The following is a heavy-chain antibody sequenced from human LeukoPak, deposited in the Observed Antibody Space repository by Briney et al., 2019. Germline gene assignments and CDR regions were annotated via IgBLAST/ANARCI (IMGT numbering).Heavy chain of an antibody. CDR1: GSSFTSYW. V-gene: IGHV5-51*01. Sequence: KYGESLKISCQGSGSSFTSYWIGWVRRLPGKGLEWMGIIYPGDSDTRYSPSFQGQVTISADKSISTAYLQWSSLKASDTAMYYCARRYCSSTSCYPYYFDYWGQGTLVTVSS. J-gene: IGHJ4*02. CDR3: ARRYCSSTSCYPYYFDY. CDR2: IYPGDSDT. D-gene: IGHD2-2*01.